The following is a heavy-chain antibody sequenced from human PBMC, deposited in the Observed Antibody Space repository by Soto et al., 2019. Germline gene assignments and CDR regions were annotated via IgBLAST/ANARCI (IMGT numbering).Heavy chain of an antibody. Sequence: QLQESGPGLVKPSGTLSLTCAVSSVSISSSYWWSWVRQPPGKGLEWIGEIYHTGPTNYNPSLKSRVTISVDKSKNHFSLNLNSVTAADTAVYYCASTPPDKFGRIEYWGQVTLVTVSS. CDR2: IYHTGPT. CDR3: ASTPPDKFGRIEY. V-gene: IGHV4-4*02. D-gene: IGHD1-26*01. CDR1: SVSISSSYW. J-gene: IGHJ4*02.